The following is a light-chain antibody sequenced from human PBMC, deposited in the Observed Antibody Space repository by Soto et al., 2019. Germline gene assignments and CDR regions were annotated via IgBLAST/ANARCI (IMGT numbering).Light chain of an antibody. V-gene: IGLV2-18*01. J-gene: IGLJ3*02. CDR1: SSDVGDYEH. CDR2: DVI. CDR3: GLFTSSAPWV. Sequence: QSALTQPPSVSGSPGQSGTISCTVTSSDVGDYEHVSWYQLAPGTAPKLLISDVINRPSGVPDRFSGSKSGNTPSLTISGLKAEDEAAYYCGLFTSSAPWVFGGGTKLTVL.